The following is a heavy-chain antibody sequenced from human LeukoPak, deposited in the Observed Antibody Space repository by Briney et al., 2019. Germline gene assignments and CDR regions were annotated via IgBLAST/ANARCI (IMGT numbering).Heavy chain of an antibody. J-gene: IGHJ3*02. D-gene: IGHD3-9*01. Sequence: SQTLSLTCTVSGGSINNGGYYWSWIRQPPGKGLEWIGYIYYSGSTHYNPSLKSRVTISVDTSKNQFSLKLSSVTAADTAVYYCARALRYFATDAFDIWGQGTMVTVSS. CDR2: IYYSGST. V-gene: IGHV4-30-4*01. CDR3: ARALRYFATDAFDI. CDR1: GGSINNGGYY.